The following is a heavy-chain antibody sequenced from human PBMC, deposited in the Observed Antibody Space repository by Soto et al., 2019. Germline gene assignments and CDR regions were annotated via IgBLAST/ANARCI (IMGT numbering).Heavy chain of an antibody. D-gene: IGHD3-10*01. CDR2: IIPILGIA. CDR3: AREEYYYGSGAFFDY. CDR1: GGTFSSYT. Sequence: ASVKVSCKASGGTFSSYTISWVRQAPGQGLEWMGRIIPILGIANYAQKFQGRVTITADKSTSTAYMELSSLRSEDTAVYYCAREEYYYGSGAFFDYWGQGTVVTVSS. V-gene: IGHV1-69*04. J-gene: IGHJ4*02.